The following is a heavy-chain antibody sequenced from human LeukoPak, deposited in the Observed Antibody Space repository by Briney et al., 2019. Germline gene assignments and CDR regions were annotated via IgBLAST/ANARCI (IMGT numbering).Heavy chain of an antibody. D-gene: IGHD3-10*01. Sequence: GGSLRLSCAASGFPFSSYSMTWVRQAPGKGLEWVANIKPDGTTKFYVDSVKGRFTISRDNALNSLYLQMNSLRAEDTAIYYCARSIXYGTTXYGRSDYWGXGTXVXVSS. CDR1: GFPFSSYS. CDR3: ARSIXYGTTXYGRSDY. CDR2: IKPDGTTK. V-gene: IGHV3-7*03. J-gene: IGHJ4*01.